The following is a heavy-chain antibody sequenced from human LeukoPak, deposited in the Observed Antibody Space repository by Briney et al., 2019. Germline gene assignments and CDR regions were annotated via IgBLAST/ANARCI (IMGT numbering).Heavy chain of an antibody. CDR1: GFNFRGYA. V-gene: IGHV3-21*01. CDR3: ARDLYDFWSGYFGINWFDP. Sequence: GGSLRLSCSVSGFNFRGYAMGWVRQAPGKGLEWVSSISSSSSYIYYADSVKGRFTISRDNAKNSLYLQMNSLRAEDTAVYYCARDLYDFWSGYFGINWFDPWGQGTLVTVSS. CDR2: ISSSSSYI. D-gene: IGHD3-3*01. J-gene: IGHJ5*02.